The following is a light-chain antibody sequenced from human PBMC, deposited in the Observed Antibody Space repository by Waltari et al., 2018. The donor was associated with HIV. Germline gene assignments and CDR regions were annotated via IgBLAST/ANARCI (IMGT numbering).Light chain of an antibody. Sequence: SYVLTPPRSVPVAPWSSAPIPRGAWNISGKSVHLYKQQPGQAPVLVTHYNSDRPSGIPDRISGSNSGHTATLTITSVEAGDEATYYCQVWDSSNEHVVFGGGTELTVL. V-gene: IGLV3-21*04. J-gene: IGLJ3*02. CDR3: QVWDSSNEHVV. CDR2: YNS. CDR1: NISGKS.